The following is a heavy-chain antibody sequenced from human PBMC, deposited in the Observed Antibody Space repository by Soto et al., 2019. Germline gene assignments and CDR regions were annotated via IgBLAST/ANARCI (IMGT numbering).Heavy chain of an antibody. CDR3: ARGPRQWTLRYYYYYMDV. D-gene: IGHD6-19*01. Sequence: ASVKVSCKASGYTFTSYDINWVRQATGQGLEWMGWMNPNSGNTGYAQKFQGRVTMTRNTSISTAYMELSSLRSEDTAVYYCARGPRQWTLRYYYYYMDVWGKGTTVTVSS. V-gene: IGHV1-8*01. CDR1: GYTFTSYD. CDR2: MNPNSGNT. J-gene: IGHJ6*03.